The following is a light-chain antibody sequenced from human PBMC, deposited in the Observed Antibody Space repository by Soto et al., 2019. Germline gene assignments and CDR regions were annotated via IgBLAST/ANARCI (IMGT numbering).Light chain of an antibody. Sequence: DIQMTQSPSTLSASVLDRFTITCRASQSINRWLAWYQQKPGKAPKLLIYKASTLESGVPSRFSGGGLGTEFSLKITSLQPDDFATYYCQQYSTXPYICGQGTKV. J-gene: IGKJ2*01. CDR1: QSINRW. CDR2: KAS. V-gene: IGKV1-5*03. CDR3: QQYSTXPYI.